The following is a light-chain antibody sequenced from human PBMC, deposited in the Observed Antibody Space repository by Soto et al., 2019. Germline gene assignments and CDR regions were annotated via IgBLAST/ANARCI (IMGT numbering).Light chain of an antibody. J-gene: IGLJ1*01. V-gene: IGLV2-14*01. CDR1: SSDVGGYNY. Sequence: QSALTQPASVSGSPGQSITISCTGTSSDVGGYNYVSWYQQHPGKAPKLMIYEVSNRPSGVSNRFSGSKSGNTASLTIFGLQAEDEADYYCSSYTSSSTSLYVFGTGTKSPS. CDR3: SSYTSSSTSLYV. CDR2: EVS.